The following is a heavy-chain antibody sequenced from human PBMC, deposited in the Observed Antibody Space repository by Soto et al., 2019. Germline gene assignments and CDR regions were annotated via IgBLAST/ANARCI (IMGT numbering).Heavy chain of an antibody. J-gene: IGHJ4*02. CDR2: ITDSGTGT. Sequence: EVHLLKSGGGLVHPGESLRLSCGASGFTFSSCVMTWVRQAPGKGLEWVSCITDSGTGTYYADSVKGRFTISRDNSKNTMYLQMNNLRAEDTGVYYCAKGLINGRWFAEDWCQGTLVTVSS. D-gene: IGHD3-10*01. V-gene: IGHV3-23*01. CDR3: AKGLINGRWFAED. CDR1: GFTFSSCV.